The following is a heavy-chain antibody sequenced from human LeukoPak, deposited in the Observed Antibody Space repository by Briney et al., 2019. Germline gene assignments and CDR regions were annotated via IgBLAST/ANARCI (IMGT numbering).Heavy chain of an antibody. CDR1: GYTFTGYY. Sequence: GASVKVSCKASGYTFTGYYMHWVRQAPGHGLEWLGWINPNSGGTNYAQKFQGRVTMTRDTSISTAYMELSRLRSDDTAVYYCARDQGYSGYDAFDPWGQGTLVTVP. D-gene: IGHD5-12*01. J-gene: IGHJ5*02. CDR2: INPNSGGT. CDR3: ARDQGYSGYDAFDP. V-gene: IGHV1-2*02.